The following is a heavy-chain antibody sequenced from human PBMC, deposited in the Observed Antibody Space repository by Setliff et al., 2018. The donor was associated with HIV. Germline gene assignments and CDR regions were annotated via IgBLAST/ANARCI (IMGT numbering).Heavy chain of an antibody. D-gene: IGHD1-26*01. Sequence: ETLRLSCAASGFTFSSYSMNWVRQAPGKGLEWVSSISSSSSYIYYADSVKGRFTISRDNAKNSLYLQMNSLRAEDTAVYYCARGTVGATFLHNDYWGQGTLVTAPQ. CDR1: GFTFSSYS. J-gene: IGHJ4*02. V-gene: IGHV3-21*01. CDR2: ISSSSSYI. CDR3: ARGTVGATFLHNDY.